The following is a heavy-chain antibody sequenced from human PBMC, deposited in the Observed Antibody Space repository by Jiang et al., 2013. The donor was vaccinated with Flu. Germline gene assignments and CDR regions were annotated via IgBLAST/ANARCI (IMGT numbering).Heavy chain of an antibody. CDR1: GFSVSTKY. Sequence: GLVQPGGSLRLACAASGFSVSTKYVSVGPPDSRNGAGVGLSIFSGGTIHYANSVKGRFTISRDNSKNTLYLQMNSLRAEDTAVYYCARDHESGAIDYWGQGTLVTVSS. CDR2: IFSGGTI. J-gene: IGHJ4*02. CDR3: ARDHESGAIDY. D-gene: IGHD6-25*01. V-gene: IGHV3-66*01.